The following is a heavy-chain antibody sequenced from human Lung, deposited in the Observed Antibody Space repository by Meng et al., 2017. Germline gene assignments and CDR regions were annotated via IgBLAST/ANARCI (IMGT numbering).Heavy chain of an antibody. V-gene: IGHV4-39*01. J-gene: IGHJ4*02. Sequence: LQLQESGPGLVNPSETLSLTCTFSGGSIISSSYYWGWIRQPPGKGLEWIGTIYYSGSTYYNPSLKSRVTISVDTSKNKFSLKRRSVSAADTAVYYCARHRVDYGYPNYWGQGTLVTVSS. CDR3: ARHRVDYGYPNY. CDR2: IYYSGST. D-gene: IGHD4/OR15-4a*01. CDR1: GGSIISSSYY.